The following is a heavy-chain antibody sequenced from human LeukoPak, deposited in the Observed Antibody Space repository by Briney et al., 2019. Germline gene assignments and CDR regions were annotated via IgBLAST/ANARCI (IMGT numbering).Heavy chain of an antibody. V-gene: IGHV3-21*04. CDR1: GFTFSTYN. CDR2: INGRGNYI. D-gene: IGHD5-12*01. CDR3: STTVPNVVATMITDY. Sequence: PGGSLRLSCAASGFTFSTYNMNWVRQAPGKGLEWVSSINGRGNYIYYADSMKGRFTISRDNSQNTVDLQMNSLRDEDTAMYYCSTTVPNVVATMITDYWGQGTLVTVSS. J-gene: IGHJ4*02.